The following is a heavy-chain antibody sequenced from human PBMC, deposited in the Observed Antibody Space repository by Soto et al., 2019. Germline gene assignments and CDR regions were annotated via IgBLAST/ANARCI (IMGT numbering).Heavy chain of an antibody. D-gene: IGHD1-26*01. CDR3: AKGSYSGIYSDFDY. Sequence: QVQLVESGGGVVQPGRSLRLSCAASGFTFSTYGMYWVRQAPGKGLEWVAVISYDGSNKYYADSVKGRFTISRDNSKYTLYLQMNSLRAEDTAVYYCAKGSYSGIYSDFDYWGQGTLVTVSS. CDR1: GFTFSTYG. J-gene: IGHJ4*02. CDR2: ISYDGSNK. V-gene: IGHV3-30*18.